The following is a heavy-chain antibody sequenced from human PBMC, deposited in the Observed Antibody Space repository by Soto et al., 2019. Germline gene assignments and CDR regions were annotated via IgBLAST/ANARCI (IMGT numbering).Heavy chain of an antibody. J-gene: IGHJ4*02. CDR3: AHVGLTVPYFDY. D-gene: IGHD4-17*01. CDR1: GFSLNTRGVG. CDR2: LYWGDDK. Sequence: QITLKESGPTLMKPTQTLTLTCTFSGFSLNTRGVGVGWIRQPPGKALEWLALLYWGDDKRYSPSLKSRLTSTKDPSKNQVVLTMTSMDPVDTATYYCAHVGLTVPYFDYWGQGTLVTVSS. V-gene: IGHV2-5*02.